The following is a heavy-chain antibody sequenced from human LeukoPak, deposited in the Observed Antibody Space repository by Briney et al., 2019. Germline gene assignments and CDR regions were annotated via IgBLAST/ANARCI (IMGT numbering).Heavy chain of an antibody. V-gene: IGHV3-30*18. Sequence: GGSLRLSCAASGFTFNNYGMHWVRQAPGKGLEWVAVISYDGSNKYYADSVKGRFTISRDNSKNTLYLQMNSLRAEDTAVYYCAKGTSVVVTNDASDIWGKGQWSPSLQ. D-gene: IGHD3-22*01. CDR2: ISYDGSNK. CDR1: GFTFNNYG. J-gene: IGHJ3*02. CDR3: AKGTSVVVTNDASDI.